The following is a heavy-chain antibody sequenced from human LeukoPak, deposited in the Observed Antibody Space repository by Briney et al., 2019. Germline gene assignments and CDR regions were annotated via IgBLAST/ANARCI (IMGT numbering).Heavy chain of an antibody. J-gene: IGHJ6*02. CDR2: IYYSGST. V-gene: IGHV4-39*07. CDR1: GGSISSSSYY. Sequence: SETLSLTCTVSGGSISSSSYYWGWIRQPPGKGLEWIGSIYYSGSTNYNPSLKSRVTISVDTSKNQFSLKLSSVTAADTAVYYCARGPRALYYYYYGMDVWGQGTTVTVSS. CDR3: ARGPRALYYYYYGMDV.